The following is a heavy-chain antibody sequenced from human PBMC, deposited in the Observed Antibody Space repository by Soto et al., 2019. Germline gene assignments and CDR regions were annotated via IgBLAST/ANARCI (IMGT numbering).Heavy chain of an antibody. CDR2: ISYDGSNK. Sequence: QVQLVESGGGVVQPGRSLRLSCAASGFAFSSYAMHWVRQAPGKGLEWVAVISYDGSNKYYADSVKGRFTISRDNSKNTQYLQMNCMRAEDTAVYYCARDLSGSGDWGQGTLVTVSS. J-gene: IGHJ4*02. CDR3: ARDLSGSGD. CDR1: GFAFSSYA. V-gene: IGHV3-30-3*01. D-gene: IGHD3-10*01.